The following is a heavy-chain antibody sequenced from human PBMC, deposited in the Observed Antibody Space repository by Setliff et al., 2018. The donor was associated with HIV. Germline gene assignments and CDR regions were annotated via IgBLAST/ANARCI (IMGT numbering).Heavy chain of an antibody. V-gene: IGHV4-61*09. CDR1: GNFISSDIYF. CDR3: ARVGYHGSGRYSFDY. D-gene: IGHD3-10*01. CDR2: IYASGVT. J-gene: IGHJ4*02. Sequence: SETLSLTCNVSGNFISSDIYFWTWIRQPAGKGLEWLGHIYASGVTKHNPSLKSRVIISVDTSRSQFSLTLKSVTAADSAVYYCARVGYHGSGRYSFDYWGQGTLVTVSS.